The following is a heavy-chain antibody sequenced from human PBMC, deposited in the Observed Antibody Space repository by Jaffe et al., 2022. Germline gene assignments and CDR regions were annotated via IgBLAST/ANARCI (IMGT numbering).Heavy chain of an antibody. J-gene: IGHJ3*02. V-gene: IGHV3-64*07. Sequence: ELQLVESGGGLVQPGGSLRLSCAASGFTFSSYTLHWVRQVPGKGLEFVSGISRTVGRTYYADTVKDRFTISRDNSQSTLYLQMGSLRAEDTAVYYCVRSDRDFYAFDIWGRGTTVTVSS. CDR1: GFTFSSYT. CDR3: VRSDRDFYAFDI. CDR2: ISRTVGRT. D-gene: IGHD3-3*01.